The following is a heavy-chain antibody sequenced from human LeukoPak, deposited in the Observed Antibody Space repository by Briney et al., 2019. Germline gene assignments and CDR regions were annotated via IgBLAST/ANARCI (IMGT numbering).Heavy chain of an antibody. V-gene: IGHV4-30-4*08. D-gene: IGHD3-22*01. Sequence: SQTLSLTCTVSGGSISSGDYYWSWIRQPPGKGLEWIGYIYYSGSTYYNPSLKSRVTISVDTSKNQFSLKLSSVTAADTAVYYCARAEIYYYGGSGYPRGAFDIWGQGTMVTVSS. CDR2: IYYSGST. CDR3: ARAEIYYYGGSGYPRGAFDI. CDR1: GGSISSGDYY. J-gene: IGHJ3*02.